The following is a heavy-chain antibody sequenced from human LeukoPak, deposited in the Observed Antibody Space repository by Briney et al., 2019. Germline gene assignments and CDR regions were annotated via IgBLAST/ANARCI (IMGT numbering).Heavy chain of an antibody. CDR3: AKELSSGWYYYYYGMDV. V-gene: IGHV3-30*02. CDR1: GFTFSSYG. D-gene: IGHD6-19*01. J-gene: IGHJ6*02. Sequence: PGGSLRLSCAASGFTFSSYGMHWVRQAPGKGLEWVAFVRSDGTYKYYADSVKGRFTISRDNSKNTLYLQMNSLRAEDTAVYYCAKELSSGWYYYYYGMDVWGQGTTVTVSS. CDR2: VRSDGTYK.